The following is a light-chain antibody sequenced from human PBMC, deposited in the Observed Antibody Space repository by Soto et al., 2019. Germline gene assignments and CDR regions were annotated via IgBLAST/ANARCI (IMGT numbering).Light chain of an antibody. J-gene: IGLJ2*01. V-gene: IGLV1-44*01. CDR2: SNN. CDR3: AAWDDSLNGRV. CDR1: SSNIGSNT. Sequence: QSVLTQPPSASGTPGQRVTISCSGGSSNIGSNTVNWYQQLPGTAPKLLIYSNNQRPSGVPDRFSGSKSGTSASLAISGLQYEDEADYYCAAWDDSLNGRVFGGGTKLTVL.